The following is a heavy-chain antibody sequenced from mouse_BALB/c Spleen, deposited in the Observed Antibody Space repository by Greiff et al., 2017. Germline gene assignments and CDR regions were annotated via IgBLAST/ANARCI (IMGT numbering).Heavy chain of an antibody. CDR3: AKDPYGNYDGYAMDY. CDR1: GFSLTSYG. D-gene: IGHD2-1*01. V-gene: IGHV2-5-1*01. CDR2: IWRGGST. J-gene: IGHJ4*01. Sequence: QVQLKESGPSLVQPSQSLSITCTVSGFSLTSYGVHWVRQSPGKGLEWLGVIWRGGSTDYNAAFMSRLSITKDNSKSQVFFKMNSLQADDTAIYYCAKDPYGNYDGYAMDYWGQGTSVTVSS.